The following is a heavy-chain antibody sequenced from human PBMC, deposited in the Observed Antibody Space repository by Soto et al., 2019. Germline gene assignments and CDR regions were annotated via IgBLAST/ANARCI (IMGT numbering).Heavy chain of an antibody. CDR1: GYTFTGYY. J-gene: IGHJ6*03. CDR2: INPNSGGT. V-gene: IGHV1-2*04. D-gene: IGHD6-13*01. CDR3: AKEGSRSWPYYYYHKAF. Sequence: GVSVKFSCKASGYTFTGYYMHWVRQAPGQGLEWMGWINPNSGGTNYAQKFQGWVTMTRDTSISTAYMELSRLRSDDTAVYYCAKEGSRSWPYYYYHKAFWGKGTTVPVSS.